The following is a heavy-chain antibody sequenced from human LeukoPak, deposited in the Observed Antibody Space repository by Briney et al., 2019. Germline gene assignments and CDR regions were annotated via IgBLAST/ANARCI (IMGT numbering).Heavy chain of an antibody. Sequence: GGSLRHSCSASGFTFSSYSMNWVRQAPGKGLEWVSSISSSSSYIYYADSVKGRFTISRDNAKNSLYLQMNSLTAEDTAVYYCARDGLLAYCGGDCSGVFDIWGQGTMVAVSS. CDR2: ISSSSSYI. D-gene: IGHD2-21*01. CDR3: ARDGLLAYCGGDCSGVFDI. V-gene: IGHV3-21*01. CDR1: GFTFSSYS. J-gene: IGHJ3*02.